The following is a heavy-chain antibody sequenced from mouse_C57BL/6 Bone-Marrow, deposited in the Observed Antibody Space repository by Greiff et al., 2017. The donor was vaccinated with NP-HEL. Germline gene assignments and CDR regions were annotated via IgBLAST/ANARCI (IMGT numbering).Heavy chain of an antibody. J-gene: IGHJ3*01. Sequence: QVQLQHSGAELARPGASVKLSCKASGYTFTSYGISWVKQRTGQGLEWIGEIYPRSGNTYYNEKFKGKATLTADKSSSTAYMELRSLTSEDSAVYFCARSYDGYYVFRFAYWGQGTLVTVSA. CDR2: IYPRSGNT. V-gene: IGHV1-81*01. CDR3: ARSYDGYYVFRFAY. D-gene: IGHD2-3*01. CDR1: GYTFTSYG.